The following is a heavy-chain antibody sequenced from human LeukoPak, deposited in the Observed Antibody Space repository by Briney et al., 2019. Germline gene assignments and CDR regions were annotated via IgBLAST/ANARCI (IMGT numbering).Heavy chain of an antibody. CDR1: GFTFSTYT. CDR3: AKDRGGFDWYQDY. V-gene: IGHV3-30*18. D-gene: IGHD3-9*01. CDR2: LSRDGSRE. Sequence: GGSLRLSCAASGFTFSTYTMNWVRQAPGKGPEWVAFLSRDGSREHYGDSVTGRFTISRDNSKNTLYLQMNSLTPEDTGVYYCAKDRGGFDWYQDYWGQGTLVTVSS. J-gene: IGHJ4*02.